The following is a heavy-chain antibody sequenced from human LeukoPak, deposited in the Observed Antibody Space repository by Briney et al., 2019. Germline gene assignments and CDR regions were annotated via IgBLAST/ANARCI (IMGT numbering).Heavy chain of an antibody. CDR1: VYTFTGYY. CDR2: INPNSGGT. D-gene: IGHD2-2*01. J-gene: IGHJ4*02. V-gene: IGHV1-2*02. Sequence: ASVKDSSKASVYTFTGYYMRWGRQAPGQGGGWMGWINPNSGGTNYAQKFQGRVTVTRDTSISTAYMALSRLRSDDTAVYYCARGPPYCSSTSCRFFNYWAQGTLVTVSS. CDR3: ARGPPYCSSTSCRFFNY.